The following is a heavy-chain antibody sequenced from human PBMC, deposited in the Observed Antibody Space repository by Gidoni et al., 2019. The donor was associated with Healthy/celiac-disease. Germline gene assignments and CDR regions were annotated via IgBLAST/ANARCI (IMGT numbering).Heavy chain of an antibody. CDR3: ARNRDYGDYLDY. Sequence: EVQLVESGGGLVQPGGSLRLSCASSGFTVSSNYMSWVRQAPGKGLEWVSVIYSGGSTYYADSVKGRFTISRDNSKNTLYLQMNSLRAEDTAVYYCARNRDYGDYLDYWGQGTLVTVSS. CDR1: GFTVSSNY. J-gene: IGHJ4*02. V-gene: IGHV3-66*01. D-gene: IGHD4-17*01. CDR2: IYSGGST.